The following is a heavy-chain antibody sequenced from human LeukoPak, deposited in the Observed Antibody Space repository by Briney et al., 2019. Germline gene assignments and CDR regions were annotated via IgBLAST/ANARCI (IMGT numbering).Heavy chain of an antibody. V-gene: IGHV4-38-2*02. J-gene: IGHJ5*02. CDR2: IYHSGST. D-gene: IGHD3-3*01. CDR1: GYSISSGYY. CDR3: ARTYYDFWSGYYHNWFDP. Sequence: SETLSLTCTVSGYSISSGYYWGWIRQPPGKGLEWIGSIYHSGSTYYNPSLKSRVTISVDTSKNQFSLKLSSVTAADTAVYYCARTYYDFWSGYYHNWFDPWGQGTLVTVSS.